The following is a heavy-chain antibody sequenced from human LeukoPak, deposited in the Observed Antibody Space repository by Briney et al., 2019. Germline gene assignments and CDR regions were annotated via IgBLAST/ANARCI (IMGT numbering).Heavy chain of an antibody. Sequence: GGSLRLSCAASGFTFSSYGMHWVRQAPGKGLEWVAVIWYDGSNKYYADSVKGRFTISRDNSENTLYLQMNSLRAEDTAVYYCARDRVVVVPAAAGDYYYYYMDVWGKGTTVTVSS. D-gene: IGHD2-2*01. CDR2: IWYDGSNK. J-gene: IGHJ6*03. V-gene: IGHV3-33*01. CDR1: GFTFSSYG. CDR3: ARDRVVVVPAAAGDYYYYYMDV.